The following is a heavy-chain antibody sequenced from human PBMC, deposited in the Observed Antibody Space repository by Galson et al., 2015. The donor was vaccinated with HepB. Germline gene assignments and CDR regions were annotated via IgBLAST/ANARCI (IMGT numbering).Heavy chain of an antibody. CDR2: ISGSGGST. J-gene: IGHJ4*02. CDR3: AKLEVVPRWANSRDYGGNSVDY. D-gene: IGHD4-23*01. V-gene: IGHV3-23*01. CDR1: GFTSSSYA. Sequence: SLRLSCAASGFTSSSYAMSWVRQAPGKGLKWVSAISGSGGSTYYADSVKGRFTISRDNATNTLYLQMNSLRAEDTAVYYCAKLEVVPRWANSRDYGGNSVDYWGQGTLVTVSS.